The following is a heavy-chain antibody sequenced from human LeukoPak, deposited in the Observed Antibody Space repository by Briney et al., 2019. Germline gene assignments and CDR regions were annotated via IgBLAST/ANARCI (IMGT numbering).Heavy chain of an antibody. Sequence: PGGSLRLSCAASGFTFSSNAMNWVRQAPGKGLEWVSGISGSGGSTYYADSVKGRFTISRDNSKKTVYLQMNSLRAEDTAVYYCAKDRGLVGSTPSTFDSWGQGTLVTVSS. CDR3: AKDRGLVGSTPSTFDS. D-gene: IGHD1-26*01. CDR1: GFTFSSNA. V-gene: IGHV3-23*01. CDR2: ISGSGGST. J-gene: IGHJ4*02.